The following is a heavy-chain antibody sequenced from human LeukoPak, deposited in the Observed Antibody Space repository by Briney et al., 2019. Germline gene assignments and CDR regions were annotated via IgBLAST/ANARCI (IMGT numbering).Heavy chain of an antibody. Sequence: GGSLRLSCAASGFTFNNYAMHWVRQAPGKGLEWVSIISYDGSNKYYADSVKGRFTISRDNSKNTLYLQMSSLRAEDTALYYCASDCLTTGNTCFDPWGQGTLVTVSS. D-gene: IGHD4-17*01. J-gene: IGHJ5*02. CDR1: GFTFNNYA. CDR3: ASDCLTTGNTCFDP. CDR2: ISYDGSNK. V-gene: IGHV3-30*04.